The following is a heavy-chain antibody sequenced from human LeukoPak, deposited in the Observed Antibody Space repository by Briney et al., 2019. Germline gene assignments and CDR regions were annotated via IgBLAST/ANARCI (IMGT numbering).Heavy chain of an antibody. CDR1: GYSFDNYW. J-gene: IGHJ4*02. CDR3: ARQYRAVAAMALGY. V-gene: IGHV5-51*01. D-gene: IGHD6-19*01. Sequence: SGESLKISCKGSGYSFDNYWIAWVRQMPGKGLEWMGIIYPDDSDTKYSPSFQGQVTISADKSISTVFLHWNSLKASDTAIYYCARQYRAVAAMALGYWGQGTLVTVSS. CDR2: IYPDDSDT.